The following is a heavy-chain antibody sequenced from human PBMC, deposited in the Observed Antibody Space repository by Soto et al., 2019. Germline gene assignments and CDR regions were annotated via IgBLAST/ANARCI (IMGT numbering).Heavy chain of an antibody. Sequence: GGSLRLSCAASGFTFSSYAMHWVRQAPGKGLEWVAVISYDGSNKYYADSVKGRFTISRDNSKNTLYLQMNSLRAEDTAVYYCARVIAAAVQPGQDYWGQGTLVTVSS. J-gene: IGHJ4*02. CDR1: GFTFSSYA. D-gene: IGHD6-13*01. V-gene: IGHV3-30-3*01. CDR2: ISYDGSNK. CDR3: ARVIAAAVQPGQDY.